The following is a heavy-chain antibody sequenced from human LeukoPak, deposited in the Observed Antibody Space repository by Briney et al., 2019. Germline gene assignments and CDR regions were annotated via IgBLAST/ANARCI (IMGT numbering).Heavy chain of an antibody. Sequence: GGSLRLSFAASGFTFSSYAMSWVRQAPGKGLKWVSTINNGDGTYYADSVKGRFTISRDNSYNTVSLQMNSLRDEDTGVYYCAKGLRTGVGPYMGYHYYMDVWGKGATVTVSS. CDR3: AKGLRTGVGPYMGYHYYMDV. J-gene: IGHJ6*03. CDR2: INNGDGT. D-gene: IGHD3-16*01. V-gene: IGHV3-23*01. CDR1: GFTFSSYA.